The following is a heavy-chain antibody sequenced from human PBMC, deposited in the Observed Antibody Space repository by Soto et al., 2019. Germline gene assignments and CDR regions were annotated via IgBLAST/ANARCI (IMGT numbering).Heavy chain of an antibody. J-gene: IGHJ5*02. CDR2: IYYSGST. CDR1: GGSISSGGYY. Sequence: QVQLQESGPGLVKPSQTLSLTCTVSGGSISSGGYYWSWIRQHPGKGLEWIGYIYYSGSTYYNPSLKSRVTISVDTSKNQFSLKLSSVTAADTAVYYCARVYYYDSSGYLRWFDPWGQGTLVTVSS. V-gene: IGHV4-31*03. D-gene: IGHD3-22*01. CDR3: ARVYYYDSSGYLRWFDP.